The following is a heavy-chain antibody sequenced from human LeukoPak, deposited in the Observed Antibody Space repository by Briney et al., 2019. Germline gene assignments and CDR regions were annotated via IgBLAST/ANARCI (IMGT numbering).Heavy chain of an antibody. CDR2: ISASSTYI. CDR3: ASQRVTALD. V-gene: IGHV3-21*01. CDR1: GFTFSSYS. D-gene: IGHD2-21*02. Sequence: PGGSLRLSCAASGFTFSSYSMNWVRQAPGKGLEWVSSISASSTYIYYADSVKGRFTVSRDNAKNSLYLQMNSLRAEDTAVYYCASQRVTALDWGQGTLVTVSS. J-gene: IGHJ4*02.